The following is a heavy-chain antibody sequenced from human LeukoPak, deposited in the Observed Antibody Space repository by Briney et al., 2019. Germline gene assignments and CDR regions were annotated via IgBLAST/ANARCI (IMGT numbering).Heavy chain of an antibody. V-gene: IGHV1-24*01. CDR1: GYTLTELS. CDR3: ATGEGEPNYFDY. Sequence: GASVKVSCKGSGYTLTELSMHWVRQAPGKGLEWMGGFDPEDGETIYAQKFQGRVTMTEDTSTDTAYMGLSSLRSEDTAVYYCATGEGEPNYFDYWGQGTLVTVSS. CDR2: FDPEDGET. J-gene: IGHJ4*02. D-gene: IGHD1-26*01.